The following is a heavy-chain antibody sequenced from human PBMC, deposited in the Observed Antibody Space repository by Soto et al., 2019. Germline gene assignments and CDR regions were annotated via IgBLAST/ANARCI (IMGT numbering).Heavy chain of an antibody. CDR1: GFAFSSHP. J-gene: IGHJ3*02. V-gene: IGHV3-23*01. Sequence: VQLLESGGDLVNPGASLRLSCAASGFAFSSHPMSWVRQAPEKGLEWVAGISDSGSLTYNADSVRGRFTISRDNSKNTLYLQMNRRRAEGTAVYDCARRAFGGSRSFDIWGRGTMVPVSS. D-gene: IGHD6-25*01. CDR3: ARRAFGGSRSFDI. CDR2: ISDSGSLT.